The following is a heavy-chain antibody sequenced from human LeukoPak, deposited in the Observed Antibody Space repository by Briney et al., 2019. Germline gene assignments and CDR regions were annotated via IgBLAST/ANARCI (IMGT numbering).Heavy chain of an antibody. CDR3: ARGLNGIVVVVAATGYYFDY. V-gene: IGHV4-39*01. CDR1: GGSISSSSYY. CDR2: IYYSGST. Sequence: NASETLSLTCTVSGGSISSSSYYWGWIRQPPGKGLEWIGSIYYSGSTYYNPSLKSRVTISVDTSKNQFSLKLSSVTAADTAVYYCARGLNGIVVVVAATGYYFDYWGQGTLVTVSS. D-gene: IGHD2-15*01. J-gene: IGHJ4*02.